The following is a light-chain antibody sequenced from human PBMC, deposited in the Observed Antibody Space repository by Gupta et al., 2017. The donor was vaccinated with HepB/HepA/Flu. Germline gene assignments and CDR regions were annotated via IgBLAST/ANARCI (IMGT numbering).Light chain of an antibody. V-gene: IGLV3-25*03. CDR2: KDN. J-gene: IGLJ3*02. CDR1: ALPVHF. Sequence: SYHLTQPPSVSVSPGQTARTPCPGDALPVHFAYWFQQKPGQAPLLLIYKDNERPSGIPERFSDSSSGTTATLTVSGVQAEDEADYYCQSANSSGTYWVFGGGTKLTVL. CDR3: QSANSSGTYWV.